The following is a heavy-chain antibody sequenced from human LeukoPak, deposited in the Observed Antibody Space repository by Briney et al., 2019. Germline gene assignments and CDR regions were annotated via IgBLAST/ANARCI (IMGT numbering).Heavy chain of an antibody. J-gene: IGHJ6*02. D-gene: IGHD6-13*01. Sequence: ASVKVSCKASGGTFSSYAISWVRQAPGQGLEWMGWINPNSGGTNYAQKFQGRVTMTRDTSISTAYMELSRLRSDDTAVYYCARVYSSTNYYYYGMDVWGQGTTVTVSS. CDR1: GGTFSSYA. V-gene: IGHV1-2*02. CDR3: ARVYSSTNYYYYGMDV. CDR2: INPNSGGT.